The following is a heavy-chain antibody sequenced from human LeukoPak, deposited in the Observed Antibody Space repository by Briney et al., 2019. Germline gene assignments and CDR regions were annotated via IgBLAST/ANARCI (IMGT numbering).Heavy chain of an antibody. V-gene: IGHV3-48*03. CDR3: ARGLLCSSCYHTFDY. D-gene: IGHD2-2*01. Sequence: GGSLRLSCAASGFTFSSYEMNWVRQAPGEGLEWVSYISGSGTTTYYADSVKGRFTISRDNAKNSLYLQMNSLRAEDTAVYYCARGLLCSSCYHTFDYWGQGTLVTVSS. CDR2: ISGSGTTT. CDR1: GFTFSSYE. J-gene: IGHJ4*02.